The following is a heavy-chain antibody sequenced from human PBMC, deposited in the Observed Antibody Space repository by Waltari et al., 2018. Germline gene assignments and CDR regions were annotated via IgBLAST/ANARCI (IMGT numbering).Heavy chain of an antibody. Sequence: QVQLQQSGPGRVKPSQTRPRTCAIAGESVYSKTDACNWIRQPPSRGLEGLGRTYYRSRCYNNSAVSVKSRITINQDTSKNQFSRQLSSVTPEDTAVYYCARDPPDGYTYFDYWGQGTLVTVSS. CDR1: GESVYSKTDA. CDR3: ARDPPDGYTYFDY. CDR2: TYYRSRCYN. V-gene: IGHV6-1*01. D-gene: IGHD3-16*01. J-gene: IGHJ4*02.